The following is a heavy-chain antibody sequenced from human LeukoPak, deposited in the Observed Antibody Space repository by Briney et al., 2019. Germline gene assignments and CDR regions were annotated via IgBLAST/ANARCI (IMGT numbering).Heavy chain of an antibody. V-gene: IGHV4-59*01. D-gene: IGHD1-26*01. CDR2: IYYSGST. Sequence: PSETLSLTCTVSGGSISSYYWSWIRQPPGKGLEWIGYIYYSGSTNYNPSLKSRVTISVDTSKNQFSLKLSSVTAADTAVYYCAREIIGRKYSASYHYYFDYSGQGTLVTVSS. CDR3: AREIIGRKYSASYHYYFDY. CDR1: GGSISSYY. J-gene: IGHJ4*02.